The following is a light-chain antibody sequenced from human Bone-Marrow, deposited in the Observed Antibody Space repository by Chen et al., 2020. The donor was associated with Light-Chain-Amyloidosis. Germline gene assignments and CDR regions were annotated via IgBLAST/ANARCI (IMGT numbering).Light chain of an antibody. CDR3: QVWDRSSDRPV. Sequence: SYVLTPPSSVSVAPGQTATIACGGNNIGSTSVHWYQQTPGQAPLLVFYDDSDRPSGIPERLSGSNSGNTATRTISRVEAGDEADYYCQVWDRSSDRPVFGGGTKLTVL. CDR2: DDS. CDR1: NIGSTS. V-gene: IGLV3-21*02. J-gene: IGLJ3*02.